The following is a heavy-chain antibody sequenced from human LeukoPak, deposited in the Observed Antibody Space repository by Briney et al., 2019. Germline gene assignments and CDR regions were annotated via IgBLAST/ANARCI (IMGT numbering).Heavy chain of an antibody. V-gene: IGHV3-23*01. CDR1: GFTFSSYA. CDR3: ARLDGYTDPHAFDI. CDR2: ICGSGGST. J-gene: IGHJ3*02. Sequence: GGSLRLSCAASGFTFSSYAMSWVRQAPGEGLEWVSGICGSGGSTYYADSVKGRFTISRDNSKNTLYLQMNSLRAEDTAVYYCARLDGYTDPHAFDIWGQGTMVTVSS. D-gene: IGHD5-24*01.